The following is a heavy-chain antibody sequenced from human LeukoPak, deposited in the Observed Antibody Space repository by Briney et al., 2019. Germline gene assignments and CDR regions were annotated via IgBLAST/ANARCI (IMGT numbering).Heavy chain of an antibody. CDR1: GYTFTAFY. V-gene: IGHV1-2*02. CDR2: ISTSTGDT. J-gene: IGHJ4*02. Sequence: WASVTVSCKASGYTFTAFYMHWVRQAPGQGPEWMGWISTSTGDTKYTQEFQGRVTLTTDTSTSTAYMELSSLRSDDTAVYYCARDDNYGIFVNVDYWGQGTLVTVSS. CDR3: ARDDNYGIFVNVDY. D-gene: IGHD4-11*01.